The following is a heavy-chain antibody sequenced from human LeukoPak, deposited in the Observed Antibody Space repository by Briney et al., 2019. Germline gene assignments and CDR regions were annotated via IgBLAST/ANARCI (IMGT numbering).Heavy chain of an antibody. Sequence: GGSLRLSCEASGFTFSSYAMHWVRQAPGKGLRWVAVISYDGSNKYYADSMKGRFTISRDNSKNTLYLQMNSLRAEDTAVYYCARDFEVTTMTTSRFDYWGQGTPVTVSS. V-gene: IGHV3-30*04. J-gene: IGHJ4*02. D-gene: IGHD4-17*01. CDR1: GFTFSSYA. CDR2: ISYDGSNK. CDR3: ARDFEVTTMTTSRFDY.